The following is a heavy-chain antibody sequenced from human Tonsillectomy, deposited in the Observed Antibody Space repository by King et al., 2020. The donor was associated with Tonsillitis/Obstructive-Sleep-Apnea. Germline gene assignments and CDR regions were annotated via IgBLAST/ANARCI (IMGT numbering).Heavy chain of an antibody. D-gene: IGHD2-2*01. Sequence: QVQLQQWGAGLLKPSETLSLTCAVSGGSFSGYYWSWIRQPPGKGLEWIGEINHSGSTNYNPSLKSRVTISVDTSKNQFSLKLSSVTAADTAVYYCARGRIEGYCSSTSCHPFDYWGQGTLVTVSS. CDR2: INHSGST. CDR3: ARGRIEGYCSSTSCHPFDY. J-gene: IGHJ4*02. CDR1: GGSFSGYY. V-gene: IGHV4-34*01.